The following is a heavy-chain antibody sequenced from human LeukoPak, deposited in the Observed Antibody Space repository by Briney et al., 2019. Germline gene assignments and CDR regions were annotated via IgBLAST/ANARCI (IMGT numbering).Heavy chain of an antibody. D-gene: IGHD6-19*01. CDR2: INPNSGGT. J-gene: IGHJ5*02. CDR1: GYTFTGYY. CDR3: ARDGQWLVGSWFDP. V-gene: IGHV1-2*02. Sequence: ASVKVSCKASGYTFTGYYMHWVRQAPGQGLEGMGWINPNSGGTNYAQKFQGRVTMPRDTSISTAYMAMSRLRSDDTAVYYCARDGQWLVGSWFDPWGQGTLVTVSS.